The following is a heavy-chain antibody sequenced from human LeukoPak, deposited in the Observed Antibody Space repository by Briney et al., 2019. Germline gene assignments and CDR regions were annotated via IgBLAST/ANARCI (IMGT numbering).Heavy chain of an antibody. D-gene: IGHD2/OR15-2a*01. J-gene: IGHJ4*02. CDR2: IGTTGSYI. CDR3: ARAPTAYCLSTNCQPYFDY. Sequence: GGSLRLSCAASGFTFSNYSMNWVRQAPGKGLEGGSSIGTTGSYIFYADSVKGRFTISRDNAKNTLYLQMNSLRAEDTAVYYCARAPTAYCLSTNCQPYFDYWGQGILVTVSS. V-gene: IGHV3-21*01. CDR1: GFTFSNYS.